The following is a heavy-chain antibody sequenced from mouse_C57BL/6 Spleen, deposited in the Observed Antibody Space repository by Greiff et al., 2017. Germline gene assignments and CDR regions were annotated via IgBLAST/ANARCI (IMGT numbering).Heavy chain of an antibody. CDR2: IYPGDGDT. D-gene: IGHD1-1*01. CDR3: ARCTTVVATGDY. V-gene: IGHV1-80*01. J-gene: IGHJ2*01. Sequence: QVQLQQSGAELVKPGASVKISCKASGYAFSSYWMNWVKQRPGKGLEWIGQIYPGDGDTNYNGKFKGKATLTADKSSSTAYMQLSSLTSEDSAVYFCARCTTVVATGDYWGQGTTLTVSS. CDR1: GYAFSSYW.